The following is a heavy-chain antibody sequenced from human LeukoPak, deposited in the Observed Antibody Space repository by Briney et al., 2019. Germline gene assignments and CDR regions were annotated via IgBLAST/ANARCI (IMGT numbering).Heavy chain of an antibody. Sequence: GGSLRLSCAASGFTFSSYEMNWVRQAPGKGLEWVSSISSSSGYIYYADSVKGRFTISRDNAKNSLYLQMNSLRAEDTAVYYCARDSSGWYPAEIYYYYYYYMDVWGKGTTVTISS. D-gene: IGHD6-19*01. J-gene: IGHJ6*03. V-gene: IGHV3-21*01. CDR2: ISSSSGYI. CDR1: GFTFSSYE. CDR3: ARDSSGWYPAEIYYYYYYYMDV.